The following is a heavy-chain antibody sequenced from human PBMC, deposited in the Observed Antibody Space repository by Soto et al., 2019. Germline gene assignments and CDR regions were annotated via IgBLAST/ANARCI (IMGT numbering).Heavy chain of an antibody. Sequence: PGGSLRLSCSASGFNFSRYWTHWVRQVPGRGLVWVSHINSDGSRTTYADSVKGRFTISRDNAKNTLYLQMNSLRAEDTAVYYCARIPGSVAAASIDFWGQGTLVTVSS. D-gene: IGHD6-13*01. CDR2: INSDGSRT. J-gene: IGHJ4*02. CDR3: ARIPGSVAAASIDF. V-gene: IGHV3-74*01. CDR1: GFNFSRYW.